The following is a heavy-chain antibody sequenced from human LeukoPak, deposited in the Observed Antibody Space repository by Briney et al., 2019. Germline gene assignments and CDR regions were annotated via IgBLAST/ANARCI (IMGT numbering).Heavy chain of an antibody. J-gene: IGHJ3*02. CDR2: INHSGST. CDR3: ARRVKRSNAFDI. V-gene: IGHV4-34*01. CDR1: GGSFSGYY. Sequence: PPETLSLTCAVYGGSFSGYYWSWIRQPPGKGLEWIGEINHSGSTYYNPSLKSRVTISVDTSKNQFSLKLSSVTAADTAVYYCARRVKRSNAFDIWGQGTVVTVSS. D-gene: IGHD3-22*01.